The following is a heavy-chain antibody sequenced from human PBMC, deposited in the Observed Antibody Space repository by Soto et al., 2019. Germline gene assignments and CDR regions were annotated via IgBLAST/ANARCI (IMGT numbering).Heavy chain of an antibody. V-gene: IGHV6-1*01. D-gene: IGHD6-6*01. CDR3: ARGADSSSSRGGYYYYGMDV. CDR2: TYYRSKWYN. J-gene: IGHJ6*02. Sequence: QSQTLSLTCAISGDSVSSNSAAWNWIRQSPSRGLEWLGRTYYRSKWYNDYAVSEKSRITINPDTSKNQFSLQLNSVTPEDTAVYYCARGADSSSSRGGYYYYGMDVWGQGTTVTVSS. CDR1: GDSVSSNSAA.